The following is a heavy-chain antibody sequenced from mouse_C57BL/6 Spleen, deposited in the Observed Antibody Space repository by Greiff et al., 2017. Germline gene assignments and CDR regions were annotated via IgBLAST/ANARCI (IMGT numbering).Heavy chain of an antibody. CDR2: IDPENGDT. J-gene: IGHJ2*01. V-gene: IGHV14-4*01. D-gene: IGHD4-1*01. Sequence: VQLQQSGAELVRPGASVKLSCTASGFNIKDDYMHWVKQRPEQGLEWIGWIDPENGDTEYASKFQGKATITADTSSNTAYLQLSSLTSEDTAVYYCTSTGIFDDWGQGTTLTVSS. CDR1: GFNIKDDY. CDR3: TSTGIFDD.